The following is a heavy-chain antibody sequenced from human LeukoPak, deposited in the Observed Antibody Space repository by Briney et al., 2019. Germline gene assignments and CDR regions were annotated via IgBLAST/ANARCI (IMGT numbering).Heavy chain of an antibody. Sequence: GGSLRLSCAASGFTLSSFWIHWVRQAPGKGLVWVSRINSDGSSTSYADSVKGRFTISRDNAKNTLYLQMNSLRAEDTAVYYCARAAIVVVPATTERYYYYYGMDVWGQGTTVTVSS. D-gene: IGHD2-2*01. CDR1: GFTLSSFW. V-gene: IGHV3-74*01. CDR3: ARAAIVVVPATTERYYYYYGMDV. J-gene: IGHJ6*02. CDR2: INSDGSST.